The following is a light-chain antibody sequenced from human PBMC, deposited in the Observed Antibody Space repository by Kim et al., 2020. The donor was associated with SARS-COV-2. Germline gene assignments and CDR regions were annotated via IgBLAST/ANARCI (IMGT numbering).Light chain of an antibody. CDR2: AAS. J-gene: IGKJ4*01. CDR1: QSINTY. Sequence: DIQMTQSPSSLAASVGDRVTIACRASQSINTYLNWYQQIPGKAPKLLIYAASTLQSGVPSRFSGSGPGTDFTLTISRLQPEDFATYYCQQSHTAPLLTFGGGTKLEI. CDR3: QQSHTAPLLT. V-gene: IGKV1-39*01.